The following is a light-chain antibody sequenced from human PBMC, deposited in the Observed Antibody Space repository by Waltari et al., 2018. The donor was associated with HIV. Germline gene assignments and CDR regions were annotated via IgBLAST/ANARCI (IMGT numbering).Light chain of an antibody. CDR2: AAS. CDR3: HQYNNWPRT. J-gene: IGKJ1*01. CDR1: QSISNN. V-gene: IGKV3-15*01. Sequence: EIVMTQSPATLSVSPGERATLSCRASQSISNNVAWYQQKPGQAPRLRINAASTRATGIPSRFSGSGSGTEFTLTISSLQSEDLAVYYCHQYNNWPRTFGQGTKVEIK.